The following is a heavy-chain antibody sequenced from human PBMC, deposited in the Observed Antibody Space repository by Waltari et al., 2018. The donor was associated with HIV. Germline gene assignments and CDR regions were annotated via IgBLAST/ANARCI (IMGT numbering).Heavy chain of an antibody. V-gene: IGHV1-18*04. Sequence: QVQLLQSGAEVKNPGATLKVSCKASGYTFVSYSLNWVRQAPGRGLEWLGWINTHSGDANYTQSLHDRVTMTIEASTNTAYMELRSLTYDDTALYYCARGTYGDLWGQGTLVSV. CDR3: ARGTYGDL. CDR2: INTHSGDA. D-gene: IGHD4-17*01. CDR1: GYTFVSYS. J-gene: IGHJ4*02.